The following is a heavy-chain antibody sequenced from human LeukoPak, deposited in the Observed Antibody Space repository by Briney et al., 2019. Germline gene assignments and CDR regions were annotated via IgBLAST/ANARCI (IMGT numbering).Heavy chain of an antibody. D-gene: IGHD3-10*01. CDR3: ARDLAWFGTKSIDY. V-gene: IGHV4-39*07. Sequence: SATLSLTCTVSGGSISSSSYYWGWIRQPPGKGLEWIGSIYYSGSTYYNPSLKSRVTISVDTSKNQFSLKLSSVTAADTAVYYCARDLAWFGTKSIDYWGQGTLVTVSS. CDR2: IYYSGST. J-gene: IGHJ4*02. CDR1: GGSISSSSYY.